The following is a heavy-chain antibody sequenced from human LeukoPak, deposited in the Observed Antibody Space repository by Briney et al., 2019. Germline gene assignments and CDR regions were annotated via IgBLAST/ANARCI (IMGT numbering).Heavy chain of an antibody. V-gene: IGHV5-51*01. CDR1: GYSFTSYW. D-gene: IGHD2-15*01. J-gene: IGHJ4*02. Sequence: PGESPKISCKGSGYSFTSYWIGWVRQMPGKGLEWMGIIYPGDSDTRYSPSFQGQVTISADKSISTAYLQWSSLKASDTAMYYCARHYCSGGSCYYYFDYWGQGTLVTVSS. CDR2: IYPGDSDT. CDR3: ARHYCSGGSCYYYFDY.